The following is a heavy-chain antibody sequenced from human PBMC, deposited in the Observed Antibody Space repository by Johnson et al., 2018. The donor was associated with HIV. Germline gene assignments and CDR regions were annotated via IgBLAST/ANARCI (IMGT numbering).Heavy chain of an antibody. D-gene: IGHD1-14*01. CDR1: GFIVSNNY. CDR2: LHRDGTT. CDR3: ATRDPTHRPGVFDI. V-gene: IGHV3-66*01. J-gene: IGHJ3*02. Sequence: VQLVESGGGLVQPGGSLRLSCAASGFIVSNNYMNWVRQTPGKGLEWVSILHRDGTTYYADSVKGRFTISRDNSKNTLYLQMNSLRAEDTAVYYCATRDPTHRPGVFDIWGQGTMVTVSS.